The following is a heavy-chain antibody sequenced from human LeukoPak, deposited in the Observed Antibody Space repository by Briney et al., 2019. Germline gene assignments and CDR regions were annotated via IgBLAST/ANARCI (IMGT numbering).Heavy chain of an antibody. CDR1: GGSISSSSYY. V-gene: IGHV4-39*07. D-gene: IGHD2-2*03. Sequence: SETLSLTCTVSGGSISSSSYYWGWIRQPPGKGLEWIGSIYYSGSTYYSPSLKSRVTISVDTSKNQFSLKLSSVTAADTAVYYCARAPLDIVVVPAAMVGRFDPWGQGTLVTVSS. CDR2: IYYSGST. CDR3: ARAPLDIVVVPAAMVGRFDP. J-gene: IGHJ5*02.